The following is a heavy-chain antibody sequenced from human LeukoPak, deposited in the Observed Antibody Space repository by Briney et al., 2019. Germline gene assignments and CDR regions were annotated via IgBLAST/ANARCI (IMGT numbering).Heavy chain of an antibody. CDR2: ISTNGGST. D-gene: IGHD1-26*01. J-gene: IGHJ4*02. Sequence: GGSLRLSCSASGFTFSTYPMRWVRQAPGKGLEYVSGISTNGGSTYYADSVKGRFTISRGNSKNTLYLHMSSLRAEDTAVYYCVRVLSGSYDYCGQGTLVTVSS. CDR3: VRVLSGSYDY. V-gene: IGHV3-64D*06. CDR1: GFTFSTYP.